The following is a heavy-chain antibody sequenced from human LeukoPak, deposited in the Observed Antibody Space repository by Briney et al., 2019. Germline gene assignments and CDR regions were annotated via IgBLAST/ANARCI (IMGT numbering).Heavy chain of an antibody. J-gene: IGHJ4*02. CDR1: GYTFTSYY. CDR2: INPSVGST. V-gene: IGHV1-46*01. CDR3: ARVGRPTAMDYFDY. Sequence: ASVKVSCTASGYTFTSYYMHWVRHAPGQGLEWMGIINPSVGSTSYAQKFQGRVTMTRDMSTSTVYMELSSLRSEDTAVYYCARVGRPTAMDYFDYWGQGTLVTVSS. D-gene: IGHD5-18*01.